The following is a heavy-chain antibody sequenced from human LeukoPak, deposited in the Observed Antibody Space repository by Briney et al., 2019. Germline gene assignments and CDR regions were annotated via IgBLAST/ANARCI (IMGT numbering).Heavy chain of an antibody. CDR1: GGSISTYY. Sequence: PSETLSLTCTVSGGSISTYYWSWIRQPPGKGLEWIGYIYYSGSTNYNPSLKSRVTISVDTSKNQFSLKLSSVTAADTAVYYCAREGAMIVAEDAFDIWGQGTMVTVSS. CDR3: AREGAMIVAEDAFDI. V-gene: IGHV4-59*01. D-gene: IGHD3-22*01. CDR2: IYYSGST. J-gene: IGHJ3*02.